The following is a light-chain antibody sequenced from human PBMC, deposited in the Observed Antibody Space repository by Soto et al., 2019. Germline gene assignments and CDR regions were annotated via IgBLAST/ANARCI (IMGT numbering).Light chain of an antibody. CDR2: GAS. J-gene: IGKJ5*01. CDR1: QSVSSSY. CDR3: QQYGSSPIT. V-gene: IGKV3-20*01. Sequence: EIVLTQSPGTLSLSPGERATLSCRASQSVSSSYLAWYQQKPGQAPRLLIYGASSRATGIPDRFSGSGSGTDFTLTISRLEPGDFAVYYCQQYGSSPITLGQGTRLENK.